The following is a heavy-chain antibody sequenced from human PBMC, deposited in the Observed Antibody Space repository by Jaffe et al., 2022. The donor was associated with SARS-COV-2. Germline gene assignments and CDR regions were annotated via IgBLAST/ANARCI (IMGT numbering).Heavy chain of an antibody. D-gene: IGHD3-22*01. CDR1: GFTFSSYE. J-gene: IGHJ2*01. Sequence: EVQLVESGGGLVQPGGSLRLSCAASGFTFSSYEMNWVRQAPGKGLEWVSYISSSGSTIYYADSVKGRFTISRDNAKNSLYLQMNSLRAEDTAVYYCARDVIVAQHEEGWYFDLWGRGTLVTVSS. V-gene: IGHV3-48*03. CDR2: ISSSGSTI. CDR3: ARDVIVAQHEEGWYFDL.